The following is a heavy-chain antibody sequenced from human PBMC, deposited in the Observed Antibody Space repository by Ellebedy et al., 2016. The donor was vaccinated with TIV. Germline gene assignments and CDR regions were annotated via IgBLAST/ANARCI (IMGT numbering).Heavy chain of an antibody. CDR3: ASSPSGYEIPY. CDR1: GGSISSSGSS. CDR2: IYHSGSA. V-gene: IGHV4-30-2*01. D-gene: IGHD5-12*01. Sequence: SETLSLTXAVSGGSISSSGSSWSWIRQPPGKGLEWVGYIYHSGSASYNPSLKSRVTISVDRSKKQFSLKLSSVTGADTAVYYCASSPSGYEIPYWGQGTLVTVSS. J-gene: IGHJ4*02.